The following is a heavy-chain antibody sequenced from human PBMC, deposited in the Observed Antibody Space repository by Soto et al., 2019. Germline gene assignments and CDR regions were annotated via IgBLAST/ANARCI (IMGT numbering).Heavy chain of an antibody. V-gene: IGHV3-33*05. CDR2: ISFNGKNT. J-gene: IGHJ4*02. CDR3: PDIGGYDSVGGAY. D-gene: IGHD3-16*01. CDR1: GFTFSAYG. Sequence: QVQLVESGGGVVQPGKSLRLSCAASGFTFSAYGMHWVRQAPGKGLEWVTFISFNGKNTDYADSVKGRLTVSRDNARNTLYLQMNRLRAEDTAVYYCPDIGGYDSVGGAYWGQGALVTVSS.